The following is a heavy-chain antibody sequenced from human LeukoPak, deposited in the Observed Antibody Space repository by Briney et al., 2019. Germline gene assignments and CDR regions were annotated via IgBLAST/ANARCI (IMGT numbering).Heavy chain of an antibody. CDR2: IRGDGETT. J-gene: IGHJ6*02. D-gene: IGHD3-3*02. V-gene: IGHV3-23*01. Sequence: GGSLRLSCAASGFTFTSYAMNWVRQAPGKGLEWVSAIRGDGETTYYADSVKGRFTISRDNSKNTLYLQMNSLRAEDTAVYYCAGISSNPEDYYYGMDVWGQGTTVTVSS. CDR3: AGISSNPEDYYYGMDV. CDR1: GFTFTSYA.